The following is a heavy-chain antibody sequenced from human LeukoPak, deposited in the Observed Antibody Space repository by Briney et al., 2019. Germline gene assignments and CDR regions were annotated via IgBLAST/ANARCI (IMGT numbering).Heavy chain of an antibody. CDR1: GGTFSSYA. V-gene: IGHV1-2*02. D-gene: IGHD1-26*01. Sequence: ASVKVSCKASGGTFSSYAISWVRQAPGQGLEWMGWINPNSGGTNYAQKFQGRVTMTRDTSISTAYMELRSLRSDDTAVYYCARDGSSGIDYWGQGTLVTVSS. J-gene: IGHJ4*02. CDR3: ARDGSSGIDY. CDR2: INPNSGGT.